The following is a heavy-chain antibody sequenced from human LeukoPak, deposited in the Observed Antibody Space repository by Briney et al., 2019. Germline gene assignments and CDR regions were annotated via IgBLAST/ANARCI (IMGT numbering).Heavy chain of an antibody. D-gene: IGHD6-19*01. Sequence: GGSLRLSCAASGFTFSSYWMSWVRQAPGNGLEWVANIKQDGSEKYYVDSVKGRFTISRDNAKNSLYLQMNNLRAEDTGIYYCAKDYDRSGWEPDYWGQGTLVTVSS. CDR3: AKDYDRSGWEPDY. J-gene: IGHJ4*02. CDR1: GFTFSSYW. V-gene: IGHV3-7*03. CDR2: IKQDGSEK.